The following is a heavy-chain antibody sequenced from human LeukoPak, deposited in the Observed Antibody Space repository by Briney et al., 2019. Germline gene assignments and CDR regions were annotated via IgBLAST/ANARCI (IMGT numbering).Heavy chain of an antibody. J-gene: IGHJ4*02. Sequence: PGGSLRLSCAASGFTFSSYAMSWVRQAPGKGLEWVSGISGGGGSTYYADSAKGRFTISRDNSKNTLYLQMNSLRAEDTAVYYCANYSGSSRWFDYWGQGTLVTVSS. V-gene: IGHV3-23*01. CDR2: ISGGGGST. CDR3: ANYSGSSRWFDY. D-gene: IGHD6-13*01. CDR1: GFTFSSYA.